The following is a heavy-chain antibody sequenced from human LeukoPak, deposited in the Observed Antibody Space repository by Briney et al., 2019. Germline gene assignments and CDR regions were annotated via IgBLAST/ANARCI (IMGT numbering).Heavy chain of an antibody. CDR1: GFTFSSYS. Sequence: GGSLRLSCAASGFTFSSYSMNWVRQAPGKGLEWVSYISSSSSYIYYADSVKGRFTISRGNAKNSLYLQMNSLRAEDTAVYYCARESGNSGTPYGSGSYRGINFDYWGQGTLVTVSS. D-gene: IGHD3-10*01. V-gene: IGHV3-21*05. J-gene: IGHJ4*02. CDR2: ISSSSSYI. CDR3: ARESGNSGTPYGSGSYRGINFDY.